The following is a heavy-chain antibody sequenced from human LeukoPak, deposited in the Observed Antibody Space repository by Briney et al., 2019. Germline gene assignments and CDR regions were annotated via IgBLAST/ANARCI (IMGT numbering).Heavy chain of an antibody. CDR2: ISYDGSNK. CDR1: GFTFSSYT. Sequence: GGSLRLSCAASGFTFSSYTMNWVRQAPGKGLGWVALISYDGSNKFYADSVKGRFSIFRDKSKNPLYLQMNSLRAEDTAVYYCARALPTVDRYWYFDLWGRGTLVTVSS. J-gene: IGHJ2*01. V-gene: IGHV3-30-3*01. D-gene: IGHD4-17*01. CDR3: ARALPTVDRYWYFDL.